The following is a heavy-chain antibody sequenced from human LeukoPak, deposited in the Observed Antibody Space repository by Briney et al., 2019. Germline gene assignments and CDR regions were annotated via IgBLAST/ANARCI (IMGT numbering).Heavy chain of an antibody. V-gene: IGHV4-39*01. J-gene: IGHJ5*02. CDR1: GGSIISSSYN. Sequence: SETLSLTCAVSGGSIISSSYNWGWIRQPPGKGLEWIGTIYHSGTTYYNSSLKSRVTISVDTSKNQFFLKLSSVTAADTAVYYCARLPTGYPNWFDPWGQGSLVTVSS. CDR3: ARLPTGYPNWFDP. D-gene: IGHD3-9*01. CDR2: IYHSGTT.